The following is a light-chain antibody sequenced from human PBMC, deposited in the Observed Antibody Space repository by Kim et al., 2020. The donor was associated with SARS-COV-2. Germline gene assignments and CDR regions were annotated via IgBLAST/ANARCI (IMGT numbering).Light chain of an antibody. V-gene: IGLV1-51*01. J-gene: IGLJ3*02. CDR1: SSNIGNNY. CDR3: GTWDSSLSAGPWV. CDR2: DNN. Sequence: QSVLTQPPSVSAAPGQKVTIFSSGSSSNIGNNYVSWYQQLPGTAPKLLIYDNNKRPSGIPDRFSGSKSGTSATLGITGLQTGDEADYYCGTWDSSLSAGPWVFGGGTQLTVL.